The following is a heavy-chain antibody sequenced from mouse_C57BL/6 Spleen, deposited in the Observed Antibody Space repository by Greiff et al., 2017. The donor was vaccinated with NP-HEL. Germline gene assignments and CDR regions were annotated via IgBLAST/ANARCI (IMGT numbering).Heavy chain of an antibody. CDR3: ARAYYSNYDWYFEV. Sequence: EVQLQQSGPELVKPGASVKISCKASGYTFTDYYMNWVKQSHGKSLEWIGDINPNNGGTSYNQKFKGKATLTVDKSSSTAYMELRSLTSEDSAVYYCARAYYSNYDWYFEVWGTGTTVTVSS. CDR1: GYTFTDYY. D-gene: IGHD2-5*01. V-gene: IGHV1-26*01. CDR2: INPNNGGT. J-gene: IGHJ1*03.